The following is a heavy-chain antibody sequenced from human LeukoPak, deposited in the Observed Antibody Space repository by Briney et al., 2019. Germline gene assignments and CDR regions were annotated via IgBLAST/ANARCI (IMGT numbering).Heavy chain of an antibody. V-gene: IGHV4-39*01. CDR3: ARLYYDHGDYRDIDY. J-gene: IGHJ4*02. Sequence: SETLSLTCTVSGGSISSSSYYWGWIRQPPGKGLEWIGSIYYSGSTYYDPSLKSRVTISVDTSKNQFSLKLSSVTAADTAVYYCARLYYDHGDYRDIDYWGQGTLVTVSS. CDR1: GGSISSSSYY. CDR2: IYYSGST. D-gene: IGHD4-17*01.